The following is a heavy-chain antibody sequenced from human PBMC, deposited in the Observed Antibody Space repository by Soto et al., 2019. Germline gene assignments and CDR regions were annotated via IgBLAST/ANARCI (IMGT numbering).Heavy chain of an antibody. CDR2: ISAYNGNT. V-gene: IGHV1-18*04. J-gene: IGHJ6*02. Sequence: QVQLVQSGAEVKKPGASVKVSCKASGYTFTSYGISWVRQAPGQGLEWMGWISAYNGNTNYAQKLQGRVTMTTDTSTSTADMELRSLRSDDTAVYYCARGDIVVVPAAIYYYYYGMDVWGQGTTVTVSS. D-gene: IGHD2-2*01. CDR3: ARGDIVVVPAAIYYYYYGMDV. CDR1: GYTFTSYG.